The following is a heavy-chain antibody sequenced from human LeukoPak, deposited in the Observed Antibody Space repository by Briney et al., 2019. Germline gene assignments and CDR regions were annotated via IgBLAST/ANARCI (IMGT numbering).Heavy chain of an antibody. V-gene: IGHV4-61*02. CDR1: GASVNSGNYY. CDR2: IYTSGST. Sequence: PSETLSLTCTVSGASVNSGNYYWTWIRQPAGKRLEWIGRIYTSGSTNYNPSLKSRVTISIDASQNQFFLRLSSVTAADTAVYYCTRGGELMNFWGQGTLVTVSS. J-gene: IGHJ4*02. D-gene: IGHD1-26*01. CDR3: TRGGELMNF.